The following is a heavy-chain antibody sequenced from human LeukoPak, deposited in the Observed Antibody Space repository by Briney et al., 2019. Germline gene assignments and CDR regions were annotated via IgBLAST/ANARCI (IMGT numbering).Heavy chain of an antibody. CDR3: ARVDSSSWYSNYYYGMDV. J-gene: IGHJ6*02. CDR2: IIPIFGTA. Sequence: ASVKVSCTASGGTFSSYAISWVRQAPGQGLEWMGGIIPIFGTANYAQKFQGRVTITADESTSTAYMELSSLRSEDTAVYYCARVDSSSWYSNYYYGMDVWGQGTTVTVSS. D-gene: IGHD6-13*01. V-gene: IGHV1-69*13. CDR1: GGTFSSYA.